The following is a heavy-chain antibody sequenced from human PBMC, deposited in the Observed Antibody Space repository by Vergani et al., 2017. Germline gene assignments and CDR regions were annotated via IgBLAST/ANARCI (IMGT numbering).Heavy chain of an antibody. CDR1: GFTFDDYA. J-gene: IGHJ4*02. V-gene: IGHV3-9*01. CDR2: ISWNSGSI. Sequence: EVQLVESGGGLVPPGRSLRLSCAASGFTFDDYAMHWVRQAPGKGLEWVSGISWNSGSIGYADSVKGRFTISRDKAKNSLNLQRNSLRAEDTAGYYCARDVYSSSFDYWGQGTLVTVSS. D-gene: IGHD6-6*01. CDR3: ARDVYSSSFDY.